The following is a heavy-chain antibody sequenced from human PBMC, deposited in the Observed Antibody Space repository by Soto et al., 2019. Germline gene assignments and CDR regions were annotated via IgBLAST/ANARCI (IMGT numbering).Heavy chain of an antibody. CDR2: IIPIFGTA. CDR3: ARPFIVGATPEMYYGMDV. V-gene: IGHV1-69*13. J-gene: IGHJ6*02. D-gene: IGHD1-26*01. CDR1: GGPFSSYA. Sequence: ASVKVSCKASGGPFSSYAISWVRQAPGQGLEWMGGIIPIFGTANYAQKFQGRVTITADESTSTAYMELSSLRSEDTAVYYCARPFIVGATPEMYYGMDVWGQGTKVTVYS.